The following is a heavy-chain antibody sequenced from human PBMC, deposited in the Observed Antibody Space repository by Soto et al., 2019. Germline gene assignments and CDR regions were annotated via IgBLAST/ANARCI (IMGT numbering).Heavy chain of an antibody. J-gene: IGHJ6*02. V-gene: IGHV4-34*01. CDR3: ARVPYYYGSGSARYFYGMDV. CDR1: GGSFSGYY. Sequence: SETLSLTCAVYGGSFSGYYWSWIRQPPGKGLEWIGESNNSGSTNYNASLKSRVTISVDTSKNQFSLTLSSVTAADTAVYYCARVPYYYGSGSARYFYGMDVWGQGTTVTVSS. CDR2: SNNSGST. D-gene: IGHD3-10*01.